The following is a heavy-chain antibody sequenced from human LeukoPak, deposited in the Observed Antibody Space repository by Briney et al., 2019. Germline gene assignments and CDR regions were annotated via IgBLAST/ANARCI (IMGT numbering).Heavy chain of an antibody. Sequence: SGGSLRLSCAASGFTFSTYAMSWVRQSPGKGLEWVSAITASGTSTYYTDSVKGRFTISRDNSKSTLYLQMHTLGAEDTALYYCATVGTYSGSPDAFDIWGQGTMVTVSS. D-gene: IGHD1-26*01. J-gene: IGHJ3*02. CDR1: GFTFSTYA. V-gene: IGHV3-23*01. CDR3: ATVGTYSGSPDAFDI. CDR2: ITASGTST.